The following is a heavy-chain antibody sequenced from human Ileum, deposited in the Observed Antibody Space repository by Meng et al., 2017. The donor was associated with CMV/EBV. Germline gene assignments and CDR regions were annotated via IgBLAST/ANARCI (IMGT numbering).Heavy chain of an antibody. J-gene: IGHJ4*02. CDR2: INADGSEY. D-gene: IGHD5-24*01. CDR3: ARDFGWQQHDY. V-gene: IGHV3-7*01. Sequence: GESLKISCAASGFNINTYWLHWVRQAPGKGLQFVANINADGSEYNYLAPVKGRFTISRDNPQNLINLEMSSLRAEDTAVYYCARDFGWQQHDYWGRGTLVTVSS. CDR1: GFNINTYW.